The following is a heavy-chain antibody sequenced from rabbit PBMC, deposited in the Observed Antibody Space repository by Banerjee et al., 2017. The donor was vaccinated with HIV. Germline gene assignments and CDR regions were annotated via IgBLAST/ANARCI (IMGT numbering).Heavy chain of an antibody. CDR1: GFDFSSYG. Sequence: QEQLVESGGGLVQPGGSLKLSCKASGFDFSSYGVSWVRQAPGKGLEWIGYIDPVFGSTYYASWAKGRFTISKTSSATVTLQMTSLTAADTATYFCARDLAGSIEYGYDYGMDLWGQGTLVTVS. D-gene: IGHD4-2*01. CDR2: IDPVFGST. V-gene: IGHV1S39*01. CDR3: ARDLAGSIEYGYDYGMDL. J-gene: IGHJ6*01.